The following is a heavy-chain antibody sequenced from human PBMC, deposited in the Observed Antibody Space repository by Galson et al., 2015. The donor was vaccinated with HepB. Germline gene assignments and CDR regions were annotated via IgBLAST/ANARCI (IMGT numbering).Heavy chain of an antibody. J-gene: IGHJ4*02. D-gene: IGHD3-22*01. CDR3: AEDGGDYYDSSGPYYFDY. Sequence: SLRLSCAASGFTFDDYAMHWVRQAPGKGLEWVSGISWNSGSIGYADSVKGRFTISRDNAKNSLYLQMNSLRAEDTALYYCAEDGGDYYDSSGPYYFDYWGQGTLVTVSS. CDR2: ISWNSGSI. V-gene: IGHV3-9*01. CDR1: GFTFDDYA.